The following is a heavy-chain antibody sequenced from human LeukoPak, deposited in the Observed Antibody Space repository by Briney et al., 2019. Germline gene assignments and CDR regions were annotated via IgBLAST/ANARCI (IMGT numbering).Heavy chain of an antibody. D-gene: IGHD1-1*01. V-gene: IGHV3-23*01. CDR3: AKLGGPGATPCDY. CDR1: ALTISSYA. J-gene: IGHJ4*02. CDR2: ISASGTNT. Sequence: PGGSLRPSCAAAALTISSYAMTSVRQAPGKGLEWVSVISASGTNTDYAGSVKCPFTISRDNSKNTVSLQMNCVSGEDAGIYYCAKLGGPGATPCDYWGQGTLVSVSS.